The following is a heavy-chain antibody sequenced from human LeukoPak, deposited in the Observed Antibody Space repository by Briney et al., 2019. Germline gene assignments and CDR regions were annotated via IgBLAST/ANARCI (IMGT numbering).Heavy chain of an antibody. V-gene: IGHV3-30*04. Sequence: PGGSLRLSCAASGFTLSSYAMQWVRQARGKGGEWVADISYDGRNKYYGDSVKGRFTISRDNSTNTLYLQMNSLRAEDTAVYYCASAYYGDYSSFDYWGQGTLVTVSS. CDR1: GFTLSSYA. J-gene: IGHJ4*02. D-gene: IGHD4-17*01. CDR3: ASAYYGDYSSFDY. CDR2: ISYDGRNK.